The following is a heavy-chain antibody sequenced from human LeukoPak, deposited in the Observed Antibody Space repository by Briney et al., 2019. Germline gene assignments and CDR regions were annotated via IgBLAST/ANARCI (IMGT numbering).Heavy chain of an antibody. V-gene: IGHV3-48*01. CDR2: ISSSSSTI. J-gene: IGHJ4*02. CDR1: GFTFSSYS. Sequence: GGSLRLSCAASGFTFSSYSMNWVRQAPGKGLEWVSYISSSSSTIYHADSVKGRFTISRDNAKNSLYLQMNSLRAEDTAVYYCARDRVWYSSGWYAVDYWGQGTLVTVSS. CDR3: ARDRVWYSSGWYAVDY. D-gene: IGHD6-19*01.